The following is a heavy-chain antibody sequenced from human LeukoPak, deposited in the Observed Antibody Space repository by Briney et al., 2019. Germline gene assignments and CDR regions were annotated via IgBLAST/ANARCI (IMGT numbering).Heavy chain of an antibody. CDR1: GSIFSNNA. J-gene: IGHJ4*02. CDR2: ITHDGNHK. Sequence: GGSLRLSCAASGSIFSNNAMHWVRQAPGKGLEWVAVITHDGNHKYNADSVKGRFTISRDNSKNTVYLQMNSLRAEDTAVYYCARDENDDYLGGLDYWGQGALVTVSS. V-gene: IGHV3-30*04. CDR3: ARDENDDYLGGLDY. D-gene: IGHD3-16*01.